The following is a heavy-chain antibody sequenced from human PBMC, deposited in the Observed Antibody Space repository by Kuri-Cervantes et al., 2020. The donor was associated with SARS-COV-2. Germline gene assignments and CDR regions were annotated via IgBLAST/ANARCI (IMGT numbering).Heavy chain of an antibody. V-gene: IGHV1-18*04. CDR3: ARGSSSSSNYYYYGMDV. CDR2: ISAYNGNT. Sequence: ASVKVSCKASGYTFTSYGISWVRQAPGQGLEWMGWISAYNGNTNYAQKLQGRVTMTTDTSTSTAYMELRSLRSDDTAVYYCARGSSSSSNYYYYGMDVWGPGTTVTVSS. D-gene: IGHD6-6*01. CDR1: GYTFTSYG. J-gene: IGHJ6*02.